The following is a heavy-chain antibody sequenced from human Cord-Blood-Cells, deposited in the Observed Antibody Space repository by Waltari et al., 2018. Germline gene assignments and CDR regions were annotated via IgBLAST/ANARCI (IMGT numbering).Heavy chain of an antibody. CDR2: INPNSGGT. J-gene: IGHJ5*02. D-gene: IGHD6-13*01. V-gene: IGHV1-2*02. CDR1: GYTFTGYY. CDR3: ARVSAARRNWFDP. Sequence: QVQLVQSGAEVKKPGASVKVSCKAYGYTFTGYYMPWVRQAPGKGLEWNGLINPNSGGTTYAKKFQGRVTMTRDTSISTAYMDLSRLRSDDTAVYYCARVSAARRNWFDPWGQGTLVTVSS.